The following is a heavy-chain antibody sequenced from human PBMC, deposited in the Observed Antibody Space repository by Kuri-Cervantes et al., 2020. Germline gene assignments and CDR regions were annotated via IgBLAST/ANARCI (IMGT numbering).Heavy chain of an antibody. CDR3: ARTVCSSTSCYFNNYYMDV. CDR2: ISAYNGNT. CDR1: GYTFTTYC. V-gene: IGHV1-18*01. D-gene: IGHD2-2*01. J-gene: IGHJ6*03. Sequence: ASVKISCKAAGYTFTTYCISWVRQAPGQGLEWMGWISAYNGNTKYTQKLQGRVTMTTDTSTSTAYMRLRSLRSDDTAVYYCARTVCSSTSCYFNNYYMDVWGKGTTVTVSS.